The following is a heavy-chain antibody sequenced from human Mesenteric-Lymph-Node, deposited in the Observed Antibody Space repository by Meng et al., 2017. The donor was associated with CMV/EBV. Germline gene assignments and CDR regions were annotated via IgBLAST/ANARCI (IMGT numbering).Heavy chain of an antibody. CDR1: CGSFSGSY. CDR3: ARGSSYDILTGYFDY. D-gene: IGHD3-9*01. J-gene: IGHJ4*02. V-gene: IGHV4-34*01. CDR2: INHSGST. Sequence: QGRLPQWGVSLLKPADALSVTCAICCGSFSGSYWNWIRQSPEKGLEWIGEINHSGSTTYNPSFTSRIIISVDTSTNQISLNMSSVTAADTAVYYCARGSSYDILTGYFDYWGQGALVTVSS.